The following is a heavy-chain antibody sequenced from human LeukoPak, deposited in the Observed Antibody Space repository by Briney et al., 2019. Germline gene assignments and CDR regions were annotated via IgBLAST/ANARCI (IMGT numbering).Heavy chain of an antibody. CDR3: ARPRIYYDSSGYSYRDAFDI. Sequence: ASVKVSCKASGYTFTSYGISWVRQAPGQGLEWMGWISAYNGNTNYAQKLQDRVTMTRDTSISTAYMELGRLRSDDTAVYYCARPRIYYDSSGYSYRDAFDIWGQGTMVTVSS. J-gene: IGHJ3*02. CDR2: ISAYNGNT. D-gene: IGHD3-22*01. V-gene: IGHV1-18*01. CDR1: GYTFTSYG.